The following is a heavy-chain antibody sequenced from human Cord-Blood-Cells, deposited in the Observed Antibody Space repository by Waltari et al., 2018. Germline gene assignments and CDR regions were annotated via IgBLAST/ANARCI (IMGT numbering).Heavy chain of an antibody. CDR3: ARDDHSSSYYFDY. Sequence: EVQLVESGGGLVQPGGSLRLSCAASGFTFSSFWMSWVRQAPGRGLEWGGNKKQDGSEKYYVDAGKGRFTISRDNAKNSLYLQMNSLRAEDTAVYYCARDDHSSSYYFDYWGQGTLVTVSS. CDR1: GFTFSSFW. D-gene: IGHD6-13*01. CDR2: KKQDGSEK. J-gene: IGHJ4*02. V-gene: IGHV3-7*01.